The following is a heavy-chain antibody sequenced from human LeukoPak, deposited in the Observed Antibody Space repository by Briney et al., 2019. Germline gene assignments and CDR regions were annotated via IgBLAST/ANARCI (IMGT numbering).Heavy chain of an antibody. CDR2: ISGGGDFT. J-gene: IGHJ4*02. Sequence: GGSLRLSCAASGFSFTSYAMTWVRRAPGKGLEWVSGISGGGDFTYYVDSVKGRFTISRDNSKNTLSLHMNSLRAEDTAVYYCARDLDSSGYYHVVDSWGQGALVTVSS. CDR1: GFSFTSYA. V-gene: IGHV3-23*01. D-gene: IGHD3-22*01. CDR3: ARDLDSSGYYHVVDS.